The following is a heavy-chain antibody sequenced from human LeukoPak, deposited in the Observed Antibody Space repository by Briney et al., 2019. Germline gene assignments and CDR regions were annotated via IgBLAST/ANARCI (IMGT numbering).Heavy chain of an antibody. V-gene: IGHV4-39*01. CDR1: GGSISSSSYY. J-gene: IGHJ4*02. Sequence: MPSETLSLTCTVSGGSISSSSYYWGWIRQPPGRGLEWIGSIYYSGSTYYNPSLKSRVTISVDTSKNQFSLKLSSVTAADTAVYYCARHLYGDYANFDYWGQGTLVTVSS. CDR2: IYYSGST. CDR3: ARHLYGDYANFDY. D-gene: IGHD4-17*01.